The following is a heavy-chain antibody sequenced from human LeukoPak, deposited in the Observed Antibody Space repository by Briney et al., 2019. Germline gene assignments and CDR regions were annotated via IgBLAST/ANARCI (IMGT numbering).Heavy chain of an antibody. D-gene: IGHD3-3*01. CDR2: IIPILGIA. Sequence: GSSVKVSCKASGGTFSSYTISWVRQAPGQGLEWMGRIIPILGIANYAQKFQGRVTITADKSTSTAYMELSSLRAEDTAVYYCAKDGGVVINDAFDYWGQGTLVTVSS. CDR1: GGTFSSYT. V-gene: IGHV1-69*04. CDR3: AKDGGVVINDAFDY. J-gene: IGHJ4*02.